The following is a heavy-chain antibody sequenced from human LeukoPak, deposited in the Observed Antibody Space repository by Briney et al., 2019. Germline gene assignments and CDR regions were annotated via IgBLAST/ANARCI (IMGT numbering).Heavy chain of an antibody. CDR2: ISYDGSDK. Sequence: PGRSLRLSCAASGFAFSSYDMHWVCQAPGKGLEWVAVISYDGSDKYYADSVKGRFTISRDNSKNTLYLQMNSLKAEDAAVYYCARVLSGSYDNYFDYWGQGTLVTVSS. D-gene: IGHD1-26*01. CDR3: ARVLSGSYDNYFDY. V-gene: IGHV3-30*03. CDR1: GFAFSSYD. J-gene: IGHJ4*02.